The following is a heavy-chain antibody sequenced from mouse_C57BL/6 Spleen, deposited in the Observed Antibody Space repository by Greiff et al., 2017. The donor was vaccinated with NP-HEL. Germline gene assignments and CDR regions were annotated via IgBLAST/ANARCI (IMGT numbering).Heavy chain of an antibody. Sequence: EVQLQQSGPELVKPGASVKISCKASGYTFTDYYMNWVKQSHGKSLEWIGDINPNNGGTSYNQKFKGKATLTVDKSSSTAYMELRSLTSEDSEVYYCARERGFYYDYDDAMDYWGQGTSVTVSS. J-gene: IGHJ4*01. CDR3: ARERGFYYDYDDAMDY. CDR1: GYTFTDYY. D-gene: IGHD2-4*01. V-gene: IGHV1-26*01. CDR2: INPNNGGT.